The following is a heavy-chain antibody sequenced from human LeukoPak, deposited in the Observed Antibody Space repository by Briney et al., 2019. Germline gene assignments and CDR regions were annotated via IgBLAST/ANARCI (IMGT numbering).Heavy chain of an antibody. CDR2: ISYSGST. J-gene: IGHJ4*02. Sequence: PSETLSLTCTVSGGSITYYYWSWIRQPPGKGLEWIGYISYSGSTNYNPSLKSRVTISRDTSKNQFSLKLNSVTAADTAVYYCARRRGDEPSDYWGQGTLVTVSS. CDR1: GGSITYYY. CDR3: ARRRGDEPSDY. D-gene: IGHD3-16*01. V-gene: IGHV4-59*01.